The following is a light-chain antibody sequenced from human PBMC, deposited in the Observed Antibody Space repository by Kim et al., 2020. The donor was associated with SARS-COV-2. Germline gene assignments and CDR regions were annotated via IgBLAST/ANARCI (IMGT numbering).Light chain of an antibody. Sequence: VYPGNNGSITCSGDKLGDKYACWYQQKPGQSPVLVIYQDSKRPSGIPERFSGSNSGNTATLTISGTQAMDEADYYCQAWDSSTVVFGGGTQLTVL. J-gene: IGLJ2*01. CDR2: QDS. CDR3: QAWDSSTVV. V-gene: IGLV3-1*01. CDR1: KLGDKY.